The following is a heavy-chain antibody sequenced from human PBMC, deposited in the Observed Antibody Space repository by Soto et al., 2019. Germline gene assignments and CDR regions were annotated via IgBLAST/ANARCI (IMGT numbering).Heavy chain of an antibody. Sequence: PSETLSLTCTVSYGSVSSDPFSWTWIRQHPGKGLEWIGNIYYRGNTYYHPSLKSRVPISVYTSKNQFSLKLSSGTAAETAVYYCARDFGPRYSNYGNWFDPWGQGTRVTVSS. D-gene: IGHD4-4*01. V-gene: IGHV4-31*03. CDR1: YGSVSSDPFS. CDR2: IYYRGNT. J-gene: IGHJ5*02. CDR3: ARDFGPRYSNYGNWFDP.